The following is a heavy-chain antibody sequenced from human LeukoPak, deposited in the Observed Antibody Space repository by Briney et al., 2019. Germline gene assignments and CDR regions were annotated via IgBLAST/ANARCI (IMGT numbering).Heavy chain of an antibody. V-gene: IGHV4-38-2*01. CDR3: AANNVWWNY. D-gene: IGHD2-8*02. J-gene: IGHJ4*02. CDR2: IYHTEST. CDR1: GYSISSGYY. Sequence: PSETLSLTCAVSGYSISSGYYWGWIRQPPGKGREWIGSIYHTESTYYNPSLKSRVTISVDTSKDQFSLKLNSVTAADTAMYCCAANNVWWNYWGQGTLVTVSS.